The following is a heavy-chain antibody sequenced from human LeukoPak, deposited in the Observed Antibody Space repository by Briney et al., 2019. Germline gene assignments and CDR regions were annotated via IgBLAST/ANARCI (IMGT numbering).Heavy chain of an antibody. CDR2: INTNTGNP. J-gene: IGHJ5*02. D-gene: IGHD3-16*02. CDR3: ARDLRGNDYVWGSYPLFDP. V-gene: IGHV7-4-1*02. Sequence: GASVKVSCKASGYTFISYGMNWVRQAPGQGLEWMGWINTNTGNPTYAQGFTGRFVFSLDTSVSTAYLQISSLKAEDTAVYYCARDLRGNDYVWGSYPLFDPWGQGTLVTVSS. CDR1: GYTFISYG.